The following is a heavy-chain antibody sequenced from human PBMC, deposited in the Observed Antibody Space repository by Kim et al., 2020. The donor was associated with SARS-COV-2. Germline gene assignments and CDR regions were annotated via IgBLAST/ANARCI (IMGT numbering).Heavy chain of an antibody. D-gene: IGHD6-13*01. Sequence: NPSRQSRVTISVDTSKNQFSLKLSSVTAADTAVYYCARLTYSSSWYTGFDYWGQGTLVTVSS. J-gene: IGHJ4*02. V-gene: IGHV4-39*01. CDR3: ARLTYSSSWYTGFDY.